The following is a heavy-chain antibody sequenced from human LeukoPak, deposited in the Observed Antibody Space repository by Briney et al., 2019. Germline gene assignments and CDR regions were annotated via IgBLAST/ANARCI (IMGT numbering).Heavy chain of an antibody. CDR3: ARETSSGWVIDY. Sequence: GGSLRLSCAASGFTFSDYGMHWVRQAPGKGLEWVAFIRYDGSNKYYADSVKGRFTISRDNSKNTMYLQMNSLRAEDTAVYYCARETSSGWVIDYWGQGTLVTVSS. CDR2: IRYDGSNK. J-gene: IGHJ4*02. D-gene: IGHD6-19*01. CDR1: GFTFSDYG. V-gene: IGHV3-30*02.